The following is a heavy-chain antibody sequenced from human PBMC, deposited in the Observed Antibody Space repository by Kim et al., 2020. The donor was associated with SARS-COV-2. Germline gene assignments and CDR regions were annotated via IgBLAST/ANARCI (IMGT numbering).Heavy chain of an antibody. CDR1: GYTFTGYY. D-gene: IGHD3-3*01. CDR3: ARGLVDDFWSGPPYGMDV. CDR2: INPNSGGT. V-gene: IGHV1-2*02. Sequence: ASVKVSCKASGYTFTGYYMHWVRQAPGQGLEWMGWINPNSGGTNYAQKFQGRVTMTRDTSISTAYMELSRLRSDDTAVYYCARGLVDDFWSGPPYGMDVWGQGTTVTVS. J-gene: IGHJ6*02.